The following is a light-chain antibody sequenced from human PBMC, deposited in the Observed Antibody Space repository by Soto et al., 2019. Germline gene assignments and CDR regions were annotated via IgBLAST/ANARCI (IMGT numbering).Light chain of an antibody. CDR3: QQRANLWT. CDR1: QSVYSL. Sequence: EIVLTQSPATLSLSPGERATVSCRASQSVYSLLAWFQQKPGQVPRLLIYDAATRATGIPARFSGSGYGPDFTLTISSLEPEDFAVYFCQQRANLWTFGQGTRVQIK. J-gene: IGKJ1*01. V-gene: IGKV3-11*01. CDR2: DAA.